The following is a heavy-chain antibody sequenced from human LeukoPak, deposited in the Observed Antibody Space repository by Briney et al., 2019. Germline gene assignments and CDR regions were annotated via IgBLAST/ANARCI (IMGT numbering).Heavy chain of an antibody. CDR1: GFTFSSYG. V-gene: IGHV3-30*03. CDR2: ISYDGSNK. J-gene: IGHJ6*03. D-gene: IGHD6-13*01. CDR3: ARNEAGGIGQKWYYYYMDV. Sequence: PGGSLRLSCAASGFTFSSYGMSWVRQAPGKGLEWVAVISYDGSNKYYADSVKGRFTISRDNSKNTLYLQMNSLRAEDTAVYYCARNEAGGIGQKWYYYYMDVWGKGTTVTVSS.